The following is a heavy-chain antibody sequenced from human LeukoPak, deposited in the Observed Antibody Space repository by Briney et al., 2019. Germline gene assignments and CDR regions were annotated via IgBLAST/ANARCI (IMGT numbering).Heavy chain of an antibody. CDR3: ARDLYSYGFYAFDI. CDR2: ISSSSYI. J-gene: IGHJ3*02. Sequence: GGSLRLSCAASGFTFSSYSTNWVRQAPGKGLEWVSSISSSSYIYYADSVKGRFTISRDNAKNSLYLQMNSLRAEDTAVYYCARDLYSYGFYAFDIWGQGTMVTVSS. D-gene: IGHD5-18*01. V-gene: IGHV3-21*01. CDR1: GFTFSSYS.